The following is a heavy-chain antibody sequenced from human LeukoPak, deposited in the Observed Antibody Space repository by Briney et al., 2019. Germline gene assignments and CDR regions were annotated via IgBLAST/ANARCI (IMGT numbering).Heavy chain of an antibody. J-gene: IGHJ1*01. CDR3: ARRGYCSSGSCEYFHF. Sequence: GESLNISCQGSGSRFTSYWVGWVRQMPGKGLEWMGFIYPGDSDTRYSTSFQGQVTISADKSTTTAYLQWSSLKASNTAMYYCARRGYCSSGSCEYFHFWGQGSVVTVSS. CDR2: IYPGDSDT. D-gene: IGHD2-2*01. CDR1: GSRFTSYW. V-gene: IGHV5-51*01.